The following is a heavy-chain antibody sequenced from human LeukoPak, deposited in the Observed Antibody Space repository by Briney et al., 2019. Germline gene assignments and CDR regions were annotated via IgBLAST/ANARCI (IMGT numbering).Heavy chain of an antibody. CDR3: ARDGPAQMVDFDY. J-gene: IGHJ4*02. CDR1: GYTFTGSCWY. V-gene: IGHV1-2*02. D-gene: IGHD3-10*01. Sequence: VASVNVSCKASGYTFTGSCWYLYRLRHAPGQGLECVGWLHPNNGATGYAQKFQGRVAMTTDTSISTAYMELGSLRPDDTAIYYCARDGPAQMVDFDYWGQGTLVTVSS. CDR2: LHPNNGAT.